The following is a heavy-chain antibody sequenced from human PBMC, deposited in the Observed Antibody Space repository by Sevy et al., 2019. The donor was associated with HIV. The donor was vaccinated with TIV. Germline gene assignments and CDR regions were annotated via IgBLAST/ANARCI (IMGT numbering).Heavy chain of an antibody. CDR2: IFHTGST. D-gene: IGHD3-16*01. J-gene: IGHJ5*02. CDR1: GGSINSGDYY. V-gene: IGHV4-31*03. CDR3: AREGTKGVWFDP. Sequence: SETLSLTCTVSGGSINSGDYYWSWIRQHPEKGLEWIGYIFHTGSTYYNQSLKSRATISVDTSKNQFSLKLSLMTAADTAVYYCAREGTKGVWFDPWGQGTLVTVSS.